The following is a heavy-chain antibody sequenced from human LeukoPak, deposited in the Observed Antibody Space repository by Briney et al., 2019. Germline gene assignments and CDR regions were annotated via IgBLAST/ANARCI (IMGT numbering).Heavy chain of an antibody. Sequence: GRSLRLSCAASGFTFNDYAMHWVRQAPGKGLEWVSGISWNSGSIGYADSVEGRFTISRDNAKNSLYLQMNSLRAEDTALYYCAKDIRGSSWYYFDYWGQGTLVTVSS. CDR1: GFTFNDYA. CDR2: ISWNSGSI. J-gene: IGHJ4*02. CDR3: AKDIRGSSWYYFDY. D-gene: IGHD6-13*01. V-gene: IGHV3-9*01.